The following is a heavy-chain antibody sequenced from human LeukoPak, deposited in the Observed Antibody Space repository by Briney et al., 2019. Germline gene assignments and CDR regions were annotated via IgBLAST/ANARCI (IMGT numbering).Heavy chain of an antibody. D-gene: IGHD2-2*03. CDR1: GFTFSSYG. CDR3: AKDRGYCSSTSCILSTP. J-gene: IGHJ5*02. V-gene: IGHV3-30*02. CDR2: IRCDGSNK. Sequence: GGSLRLSCAASGFTFSSYGMHWVRQAPGKGLEWVAFIRCDGSNKYYADSVKGRFTISRDNSKNTLYLQMNSLRAEDTALYYCAKDRGYCSSTSCILSTPGGQGTLVTVSA.